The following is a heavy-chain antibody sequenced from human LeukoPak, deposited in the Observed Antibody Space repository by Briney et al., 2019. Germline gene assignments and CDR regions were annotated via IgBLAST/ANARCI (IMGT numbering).Heavy chain of an antibody. CDR3: AREGSGFDYYYFDS. CDR2: IDPNSGDT. CDR1: GYIFAGYN. V-gene: IGHV1-2*02. J-gene: IGHJ4*02. Sequence: HGASVTVSCRTSGYIFAGYNMHWVRQAPGQGLEWMGRIDPNSGDTRISQKFQGRVTVTRDTSISTVYMELRGLRSDDTAIYYCAREGSGFDYYYFDSWGQGTLVTVSS. D-gene: IGHD5-12*01.